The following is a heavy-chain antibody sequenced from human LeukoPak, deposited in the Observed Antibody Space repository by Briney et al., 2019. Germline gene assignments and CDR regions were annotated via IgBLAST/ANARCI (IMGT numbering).Heavy chain of an antibody. J-gene: IGHJ4*02. CDR2: ISGSGSST. CDR1: GFTFSSYA. CDR3: AKAAYSGSRAGFDY. D-gene: IGHD1-26*01. V-gene: IGHV3-23*01. Sequence: PGGSLRLSCAASGFTFSSYAMCWVRQAPGKGLEWVSAISGSGSSTYYADSVKGRFTISRDNSKNTLYLQMSGLRAEDTAVYYCAKAAYSGSRAGFDYWGQGTLVTVSS.